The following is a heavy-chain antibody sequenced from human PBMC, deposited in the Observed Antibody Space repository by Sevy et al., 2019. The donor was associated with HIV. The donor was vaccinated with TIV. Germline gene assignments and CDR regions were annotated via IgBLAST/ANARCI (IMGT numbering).Heavy chain of an antibody. CDR2: ISYDGSNK. CDR3: AKEVPYYDFWSGYYDGWFDP. J-gene: IGHJ5*02. CDR1: GFTFSSYG. D-gene: IGHD3-3*01. V-gene: IGHV3-30*18. Sequence: GGSLRLSCAASGFTFSSYGMHWVRQAPGKGLERVAVISYDGSNKYYADSVKGRFTISRDNSKNTLYLQMNSLRAEDTAVYYCAKEVPYYDFWSGYYDGWFDPWGQGTLVTVSS.